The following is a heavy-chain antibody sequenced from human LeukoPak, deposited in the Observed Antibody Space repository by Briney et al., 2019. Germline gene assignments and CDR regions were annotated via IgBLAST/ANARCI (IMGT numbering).Heavy chain of an antibody. V-gene: IGHV3-23*01. CDR2: LSGSGTKT. J-gene: IGHJ4*02. CDR1: GFTFSNYA. Sequence: GGSLRLSCVASGFTFSNYAMSWVRQAPGMGLEWVSALSGSGTKTYYADSVKGRFTISRGNSKNTLYLQMNSLRAEDTAVYYCARAPGYSGYVVWGQGTLVTVSS. CDR3: ARAPGYSGYVV. D-gene: IGHD5-12*01.